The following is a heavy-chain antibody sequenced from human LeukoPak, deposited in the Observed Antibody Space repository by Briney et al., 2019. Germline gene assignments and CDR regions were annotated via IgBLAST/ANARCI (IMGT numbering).Heavy chain of an antibody. CDR3: ARGGSSGWYFLYYYYYGMDV. J-gene: IGHJ6*02. D-gene: IGHD6-19*01. Sequence: ASVKVSCKASGYTFTSYDINWVRQATGQGLEWMGWMNPNSGNTGYAQKFQGRVTRTRNTSISTAYMELSRLRSEDTAVYYCARGGSSGWYFLYYYYYGMDVWGQGTTVTVSS. CDR2: MNPNSGNT. CDR1: GYTFTSYD. V-gene: IGHV1-8*01.